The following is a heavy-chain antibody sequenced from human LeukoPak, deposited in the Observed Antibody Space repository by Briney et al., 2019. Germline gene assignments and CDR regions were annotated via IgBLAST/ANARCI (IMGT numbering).Heavy chain of an antibody. CDR3: TRSDAFKPGAFDF. Sequence: GRSLRLSCVVSGFTFSSYGMDWVRQAPGKGLERVALIAYDGGYKLYADSVRGRFTISTDTSKNTLFVQMDSLRDEDTAVYYCTRSDAFKPGAFDFWGQGTMVTVSS. D-gene: IGHD1-14*01. V-gene: IGHV3-30*05. J-gene: IGHJ3*01. CDR2: IAYDGGYK. CDR1: GFTFSSYG.